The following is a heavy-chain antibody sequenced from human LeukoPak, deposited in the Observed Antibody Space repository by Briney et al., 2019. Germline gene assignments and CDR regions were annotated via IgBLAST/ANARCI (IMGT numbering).Heavy chain of an antibody. CDR2: IYYSGST. D-gene: IGHD6-6*01. Sequence: SETLSLTCTVSGGSISSYYWNWIRQPPGKGLEWIGYIYYSGSTNYNPSLKSRVTISLDTSETQFSLKLSSVTAADTALYYCARSSSSSANFDYWGQGTLVTVSS. CDR3: ARSSSSSANFDY. V-gene: IGHV4-59*01. CDR1: GGSISSYY. J-gene: IGHJ4*02.